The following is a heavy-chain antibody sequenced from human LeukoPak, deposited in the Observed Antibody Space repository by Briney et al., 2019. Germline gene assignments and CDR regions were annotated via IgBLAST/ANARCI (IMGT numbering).Heavy chain of an antibody. D-gene: IGHD3-10*01. CDR3: AREWNYYGSGIMDV. CDR1: GFTFSRYW. J-gene: IGHJ6*04. Sequence: GGSLRLSCAASGFTFSRYWMSWVRQAPGKGLEWVANIKQDGGEKYYVGSVKGRFTVSRDNAKNSLYLQMNSLRAEETAVYYCAREWNYYGSGIMDVWGKGTTVTVSS. V-gene: IGHV3-7*01. CDR2: IKQDGGEK.